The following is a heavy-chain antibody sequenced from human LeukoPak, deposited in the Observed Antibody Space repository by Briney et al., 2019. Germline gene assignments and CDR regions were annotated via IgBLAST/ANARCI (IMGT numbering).Heavy chain of an antibody. CDR1: GFTFSSYA. J-gene: IGHJ5*02. CDR2: ISYDGSNK. CDR3: ARDSSAPDYNWFDP. Sequence: GGSQRLSCAASGFTFSSYAMHWVRQAPGKGLEWVAVISYDGSNKYYADSVKGRFTISRDNSKNTLYLQMNSLRAEDTAVYYCARDSSAPDYNWFDPWGQGTLVTVSS. V-gene: IGHV3-30-3*01.